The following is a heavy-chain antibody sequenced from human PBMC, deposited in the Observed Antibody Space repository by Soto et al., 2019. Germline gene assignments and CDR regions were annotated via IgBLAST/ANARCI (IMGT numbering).Heavy chain of an antibody. CDR3: AKVGDQSAFDY. D-gene: IGHD1-26*01. J-gene: IGHJ4*02. V-gene: IGHV1-3*01. CDR1: GYAFTNYA. CDR2: INAVNGNT. Sequence: ASVKVSCKASGYAFTNYAMHWLRQAPGQRLEWMGWINAVNGNTKYSQKFQDRFTMTRDTSTSTLYMELSSLTSEDTAVYFCAKVGDQSAFDYWGQGTPVTVSS.